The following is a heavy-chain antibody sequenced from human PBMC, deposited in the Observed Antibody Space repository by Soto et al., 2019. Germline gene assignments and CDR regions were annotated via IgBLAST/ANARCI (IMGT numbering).Heavy chain of an antibody. Sequence: PSETLSLTCTVSGGSVSSGSYYWSWIRQPPGKGLEWIGYIYYSGSTNYNPSLKSRVTISVDTSKNQFSLELRSLRSDDTAVYYCARASRGYSYEAAFDYWGQGTLVTVSS. CDR1: GGSVSSGSYY. V-gene: IGHV4-61*01. J-gene: IGHJ4*02. CDR2: IYYSGST. CDR3: ARASRGYSYEAAFDY. D-gene: IGHD5-18*01.